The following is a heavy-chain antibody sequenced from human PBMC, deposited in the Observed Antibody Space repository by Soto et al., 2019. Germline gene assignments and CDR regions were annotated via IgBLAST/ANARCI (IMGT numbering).Heavy chain of an antibody. V-gene: IGHV1-69*01. D-gene: IGHD4-17*01. CDR1: GGTFSSYA. Sequence: QVQLVQSGAEVKKPGSSVKVSCKASGGTFSSYAISWVRQAPGQGLEWMGGITLIFGTANYAQKFQGRVTITADESTSTAYMELSSLRSEDTAVYYCARDGSAVTSLRGYYGMDVWGQGTTVTVSS. CDR2: ITLIFGTA. J-gene: IGHJ6*02. CDR3: ARDGSAVTSLRGYYGMDV.